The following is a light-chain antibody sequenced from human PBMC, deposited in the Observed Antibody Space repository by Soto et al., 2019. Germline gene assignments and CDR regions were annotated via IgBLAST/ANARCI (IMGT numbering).Light chain of an antibody. Sequence: EIVLTQSPGTLSLSPGERASLSCRASQNVNSNYLSWYQQKPGQAPRLLIYDASSRATGIPERFGGSGSGTDFTLTISRLEHEDFAMYYCQQYGGSPQTFGRGTKVEIK. CDR2: DAS. J-gene: IGKJ1*01. CDR3: QQYGGSPQT. CDR1: QNVNSNY. V-gene: IGKV3-20*01.